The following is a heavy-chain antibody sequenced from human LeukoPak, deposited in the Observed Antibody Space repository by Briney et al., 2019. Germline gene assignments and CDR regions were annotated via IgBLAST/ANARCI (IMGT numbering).Heavy chain of an antibody. CDR1: GFTFSSYW. J-gene: IGHJ4*02. Sequence: PGGSLRLSCAASGFTFSSYWMSWVRQAPGKGLEWVANIKQDGSEKYYVDSVKGRFTISRDNAKNSLYLQMNSLRAEDTAVYYCARVRHDSSGYYLFDYWGQGTLVTVSS. CDR3: ARVRHDSSGYYLFDY. CDR2: IKQDGSEK. V-gene: IGHV3-7*01. D-gene: IGHD3-22*01.